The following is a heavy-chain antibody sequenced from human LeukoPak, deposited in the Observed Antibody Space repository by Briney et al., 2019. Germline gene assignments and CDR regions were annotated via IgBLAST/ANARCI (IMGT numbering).Heavy chain of an antibody. V-gene: IGHV4-59*01. CDR1: GGSISSYY. CDR2: IYYSGST. J-gene: IGHJ3*02. Sequence: SETLSCTCTVSGGSISSYYWSWIRQPPGKGLEWIGYIYYSGSTNYNPSLKSRVTISVDTSKNQFSLKLSSVTAADTAVYYCARDRSGYLGAFDISGQGTMVTVSS. D-gene: IGHD5-12*01. CDR3: ARDRSGYLGAFDI.